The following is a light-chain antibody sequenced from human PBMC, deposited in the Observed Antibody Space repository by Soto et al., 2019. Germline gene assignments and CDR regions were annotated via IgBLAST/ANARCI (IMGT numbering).Light chain of an antibody. CDR1: QGVSSH. CDR2: ASS. J-gene: IGKJ4*01. Sequence: IPLTQFPSSLSASVGDRVTITCRASQGVSSHLAWHQQRPGKAPKLLIFASSTLQSGVPSRFSGSGSGADFSLTISSLQPEDFATYYCQQSYSNILSFGGGTRVEL. V-gene: IGKV1-9*01. CDR3: QQSYSNILS.